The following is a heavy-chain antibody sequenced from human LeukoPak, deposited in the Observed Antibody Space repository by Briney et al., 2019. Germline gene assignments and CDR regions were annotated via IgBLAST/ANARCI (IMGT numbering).Heavy chain of an antibody. Sequence: PGGSLRLSCAASGFTFSSYAMNWVRQAPGKGLEWVSDISGSGSDTYYADSVKGRFTSSRDNSKNTLFLHMNSLRAEDTAIYYCAKGQRNSAGWPHDYWGQGILVTVSS. CDR1: GFTFSSYA. V-gene: IGHV3-23*01. J-gene: IGHJ4*02. CDR3: AKGQRNSAGWPHDY. CDR2: ISGSGSDT. D-gene: IGHD2/OR15-2a*01.